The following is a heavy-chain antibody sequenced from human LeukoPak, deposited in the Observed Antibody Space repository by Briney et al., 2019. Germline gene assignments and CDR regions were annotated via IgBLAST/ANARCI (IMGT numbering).Heavy chain of an antibody. D-gene: IGHD3-22*01. Sequence: GGSLRLSCAASGFTFTTYGMHWVRQAPGKGLEWVAFIRFDGTNKYYADSVKGRFTISRDNSKNTVHLQMNSLTPEDTAVYYCAKDSAYYLYYFDYWGQGTLVTVFS. CDR3: AKDSAYYLYYFDY. CDR2: IRFDGTNK. V-gene: IGHV3-30*02. CDR1: GFTFTTYG. J-gene: IGHJ4*02.